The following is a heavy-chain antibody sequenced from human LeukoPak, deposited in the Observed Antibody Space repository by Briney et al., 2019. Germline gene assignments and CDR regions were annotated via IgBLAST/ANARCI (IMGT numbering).Heavy chain of an antibody. V-gene: IGHV1-69*13. CDR1: GGIFSSYA. J-gene: IGHJ4*02. CDR3: ARAQYYYDSSGYYSHPFDY. Sequence: ASVKVSCKASGGIFSSYAISWVRQAPGQGLEWMGGIIPIFGTANYAQKFQGRVTIIADESTSTAYMELSSLRSEDTAVYYCARAQYYYDSSGYYSHPFDYWGQGTLVTVSS. CDR2: IIPIFGTA. D-gene: IGHD3-22*01.